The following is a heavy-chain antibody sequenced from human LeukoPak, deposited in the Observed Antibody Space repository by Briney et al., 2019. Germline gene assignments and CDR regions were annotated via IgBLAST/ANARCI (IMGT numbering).Heavy chain of an antibody. CDR1: GFTFSSSW. CDR2: ISGSGGST. V-gene: IGHV3-23*01. Sequence: GGSLRLSCEASGFTFSSSWMSWVRQAPGKGLKWVSAISGSGGSTYYADSVKGRFTISRDNSKNTLYLQMNSLRAEDTAVYYCAKDARSEGIAVAGTLYYYGMDVWGQGTTVTVSS. D-gene: IGHD6-19*01. J-gene: IGHJ6*02. CDR3: AKDARSEGIAVAGTLYYYGMDV.